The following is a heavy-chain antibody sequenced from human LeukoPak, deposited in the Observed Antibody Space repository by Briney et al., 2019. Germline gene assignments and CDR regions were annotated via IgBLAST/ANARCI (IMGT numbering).Heavy chain of an antibody. CDR2: IYYSGST. CDR3: ARRAPYSYEWSTLDY. Sequence: TSETLSLTCTVSGGSISSYYWSWIRQPPGKGLEWIGYIYYSGSTNYNPSLKSRVTISVDTSKNQFPLKLSSVTAADTAVYYCARRAPYSYEWSTLDYWGQGTLVTVSS. J-gene: IGHJ4*02. V-gene: IGHV4-59*08. CDR1: GGSISSYY. D-gene: IGHD5-18*01.